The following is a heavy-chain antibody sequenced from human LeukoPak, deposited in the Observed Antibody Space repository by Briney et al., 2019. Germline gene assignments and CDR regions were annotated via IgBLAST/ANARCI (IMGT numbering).Heavy chain of an antibody. D-gene: IGHD3-22*01. CDR2: ISWDGGST. CDR1: GFTFDDYA. J-gene: IGHJ3*02. CDR3: ARDPGDSSANLEGAFDI. V-gene: IGHV3-43D*03. Sequence: PGGSLRLSCAASGFTFDDYAMHWVRQAPGKGLEWVSLISWDGGSTYYADSVKGRFTISRDNSKNTLYLQMNSLRAEDTAVYYCARDPGDSSANLEGAFDIWGQGTMVTVSS.